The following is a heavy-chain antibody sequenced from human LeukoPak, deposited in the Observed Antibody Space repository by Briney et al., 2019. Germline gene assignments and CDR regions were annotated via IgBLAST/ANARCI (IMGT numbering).Heavy chain of an antibody. CDR1: GFPFSSYS. CDR3: ARDAPIVVVPADAFDS. D-gene: IGHD2-2*01. J-gene: IGHJ3*02. CDR2: ISSSSSTI. Sequence: GSLRLSCAASGFPFSSYSMNWVRQAPGKGLEWVSYISSSSSTIYYADSVKGRFTISRDNAKNSLYLQMNSLRAEDTAVYYCARDAPIVVVPADAFDSCGQGTMVTVSS. V-gene: IGHV3-48*01.